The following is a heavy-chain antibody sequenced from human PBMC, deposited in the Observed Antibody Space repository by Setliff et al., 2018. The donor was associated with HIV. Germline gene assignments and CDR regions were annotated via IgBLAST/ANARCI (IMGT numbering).Heavy chain of an antibody. J-gene: IGHJ3*02. CDR1: GFTFSYYG. CDR2: IPYDGSNK. V-gene: IGHV3-30*02. CDR3: AKDFGYSSGWYLVSGTFDI. D-gene: IGHD6-19*01. Sequence: SLRLSCAASGFTFSYYGMHWVRQAPGKGLDWVAFIPYDGSNKYYADSVKGRFTISRDNSKNTLYLQMNSLRAEDTAAYFCAKDFGYSSGWYLVSGTFDIWGQGTKVTVSS.